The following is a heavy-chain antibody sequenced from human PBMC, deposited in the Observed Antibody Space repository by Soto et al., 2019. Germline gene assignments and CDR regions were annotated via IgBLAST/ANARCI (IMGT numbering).Heavy chain of an antibody. D-gene: IGHD4-17*01. CDR2: ISSSSSYI. V-gene: IGHV3-21*01. CDR3: ARALGPPVQDY. CDR1: GCTFISHS. Sequence: GGPLRLPSAAAGCTFISHSMNWIIQAPGKGLEWVSSISSSSSYIYYADSVKCRFTISRDNAKNSLYLQMNSLRAEDTAVYYCARALGPPVQDYWGQGTLVTVSS. J-gene: IGHJ4*02.